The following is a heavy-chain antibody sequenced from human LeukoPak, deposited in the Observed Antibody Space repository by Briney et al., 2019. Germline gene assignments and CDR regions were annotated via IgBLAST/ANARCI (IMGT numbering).Heavy chain of an antibody. CDR1: GGTFSSYT. J-gene: IGHJ4*02. Sequence: ASVKVSCKASGGTFSSYTISWVRQAPGQGLEWMGRIIPILGIANYAQKFQGSVTITADKSTSTAYMGLSSLRSEDTAVYYCARSPCDEATGGDCYSPWFDYWGQGTLVTVSS. CDR3: ARSPCDEATGGDCYSPWFDY. V-gene: IGHV1-69*02. CDR2: IIPILGIA. D-gene: IGHD2-21*02.